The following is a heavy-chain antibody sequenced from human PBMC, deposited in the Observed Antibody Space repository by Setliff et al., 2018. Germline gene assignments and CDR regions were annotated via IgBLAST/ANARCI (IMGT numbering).Heavy chain of an antibody. D-gene: IGHD2-21*02. CDR1: GFTFSSHW. J-gene: IGHJ2*01. Sequence: GGSLRLSCAASGFTFSSHWMHWVRQGPGKGPVWVSRINSDGSRTDYGDSVKGRFTISRDNAKNTLYLQMNSLRAEDTALYFCTRRSTSGCGGGACYQWYFDLWGRGTLVTVSS. CDR2: INSDGSRT. CDR3: TRRSTSGCGGGACYQWYFDL. V-gene: IGHV3-74*01.